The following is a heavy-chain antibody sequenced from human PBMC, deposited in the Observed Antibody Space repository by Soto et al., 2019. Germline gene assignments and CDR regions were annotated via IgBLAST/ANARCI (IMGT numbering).Heavy chain of an antibody. J-gene: IGHJ4*02. CDR2: IIPIFGTA. CDR3: ARADEDDSSGYYYPFDY. CDR1: GGTFSSYA. V-gene: IGHV1-69*13. Sequence: SVKVSCKASGGTFSSYAISWVRQAPGQGLEWMGGIIPIFGTANYAQKFQGRVTITADESTSTAYMELSSLRSEDTAVYYCARADEDDSSGYYYPFDYWGQGTLVTVSS. D-gene: IGHD3-22*01.